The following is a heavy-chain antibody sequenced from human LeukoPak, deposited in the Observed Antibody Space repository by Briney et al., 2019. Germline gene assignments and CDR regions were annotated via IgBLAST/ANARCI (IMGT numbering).Heavy chain of an antibody. V-gene: IGHV3-30*03. CDR2: ISHEGSAK. CDR3: SPSAPPSLH. D-gene: IGHD1-26*01. CDR1: GFTFRNYG. J-gene: IGHJ1*01. Sequence: GGSLRLSCAASGFTFRNYGMHWVRQAPGKGLEWVAVISHEGSAKYYADSVKGRFTISRDNSKNTLYLQMNSLRAEDTAVYYCSPSAPPSLHWGQGTLVTVSS.